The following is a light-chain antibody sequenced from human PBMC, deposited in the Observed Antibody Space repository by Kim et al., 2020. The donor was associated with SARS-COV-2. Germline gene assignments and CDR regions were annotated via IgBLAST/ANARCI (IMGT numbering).Light chain of an antibody. V-gene: IGLV1-44*01. CDR1: SSNIGSNA. J-gene: IGLJ2*01. CDR2: SNN. Sequence: GLNITISCSGVSSNIGSNAVNWYLQLPGPAPKLLIYSNNQRPSGVPDRFSGSKSGTSASLAISGLQSEDEADYYCATWDDSLDGVIFGGGTQLTVL. CDR3: ATWDDSLDGVI.